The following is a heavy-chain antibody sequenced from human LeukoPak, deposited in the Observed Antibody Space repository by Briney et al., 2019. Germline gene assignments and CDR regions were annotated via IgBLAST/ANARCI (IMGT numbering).Heavy chain of an antibody. V-gene: IGHV4-4*09. J-gene: IGHJ6*04. D-gene: IGHD3-3*01. Sequence: SETLSLTCTVSGGPISSYYWSWIRQPPGKGLEWIGYIYTSGSTDYNPSLKSRVTISVDTSKNQFSLKLSSVTAADTAVYYCARRIWSGYSDVWGKGTTVTVSS. CDR2: IYTSGST. CDR3: ARRIWSGYSDV. CDR1: GGPISSYY.